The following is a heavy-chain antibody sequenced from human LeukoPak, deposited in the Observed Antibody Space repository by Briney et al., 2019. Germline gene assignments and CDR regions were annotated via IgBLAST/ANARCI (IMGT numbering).Heavy chain of an antibody. CDR2: IYSGGST. D-gene: IGHD6-19*01. V-gene: IGHV3-53*01. CDR1: GFTVSSNY. CDR3: ARYGSGWYFGL. J-gene: IGHJ2*01. Sequence: PGGSLRLSCAASGFTVSSNYMSWVRQAPGKGLEWVSIIYSGGSTYYADSVKGRFTISRDNSKNTLYLQMNSLRAEDTAVYYCARYGSGWYFGLWGRGTLVTVSS.